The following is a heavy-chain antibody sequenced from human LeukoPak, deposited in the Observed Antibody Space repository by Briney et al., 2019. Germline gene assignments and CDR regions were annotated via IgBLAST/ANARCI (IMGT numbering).Heavy chain of an antibody. D-gene: IGHD1-26*01. V-gene: IGHV3-23*01. J-gene: IGHJ6*02. CDR2: ISSSGDNA. Sequence: PGGSLRLSCAPSGFTVSSSYMSWVRQAPGKGLEWVSLISSSGDNAYYADSVRGRFTISRDKSENTVSLQMNSLRGEDTAVYYCAKDVRVGGGGMDVWGQGTPVTVSS. CDR1: GFTVSSSY. CDR3: AKDVRVGGGGMDV.